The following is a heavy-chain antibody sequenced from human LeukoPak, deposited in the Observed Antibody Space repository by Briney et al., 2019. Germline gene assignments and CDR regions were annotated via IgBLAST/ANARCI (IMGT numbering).Heavy chain of an antibody. CDR1: GYTFTSYY. D-gene: IGHD3-22*01. J-gene: IGHJ4*02. V-gene: IGHV1-46*01. CDR3: ARDYYDSSGYYYVPDY. Sequence: GASVKVSCKASGYTFTSYYMHWVRQAPGQGLEWMGIINPSGGSTSYAQKFQGRVTMTRDMSTSTDYMELSSLRSEDTAVYYCARDYYDSSGYYYVPDYWGQGTLVTVSS. CDR2: INPSGGST.